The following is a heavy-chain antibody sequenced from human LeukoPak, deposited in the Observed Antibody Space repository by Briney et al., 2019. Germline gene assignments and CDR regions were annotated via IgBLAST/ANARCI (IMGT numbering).Heavy chain of an antibody. D-gene: IGHD3-3*01. V-gene: IGHV3-9*01. CDR3: VKDRDFWSGLDV. CDR2: ISWQSNTR. CDR1: GFFFDDYG. Sequence: GGSLRLSCAASGFFFDDYGMHWVRQVPGKGLEWVSGISWQSNTRKYADSVRGRFTISRDNAKNSLYLQMNGLKLEDTALYYCVKDRDFWSGLDVWGQGTMVTVS. J-gene: IGHJ6*02.